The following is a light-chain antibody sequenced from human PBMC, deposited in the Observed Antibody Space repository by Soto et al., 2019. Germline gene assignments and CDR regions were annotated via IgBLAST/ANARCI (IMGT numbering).Light chain of an antibody. V-gene: IGLV2-18*02. Sequence: QSALTQPPSVSGSPGQSVTISCTGTIGDVGFYARVSWYQQPPGTAPKLLIYDVTSRPSGVPDRFSGSQSGKTASLTISGLRAEDEADYYCSSYASSSTYVFGPGTKVT. CDR2: DVT. CDR3: SSYASSSTYV. J-gene: IGLJ1*01. CDR1: IGDVGFYAR.